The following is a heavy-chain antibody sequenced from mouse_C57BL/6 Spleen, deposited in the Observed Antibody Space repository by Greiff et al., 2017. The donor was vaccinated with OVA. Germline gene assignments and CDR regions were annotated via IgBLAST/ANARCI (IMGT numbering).Heavy chain of an antibody. Sequence: EVHLVESGGGLVKPGGSLKLSCAASGFTFSDYGMHWVRQAPEKGLEWVAYISSGSSTIYYADTVKGRFPISRDNAKNTLFLQMTSLRSEDTAMYYGARRGYSPYYAMDDWGQGTSVTVSS. CDR2: ISSGSSTI. J-gene: IGHJ4*01. D-gene: IGHD2-14*01. V-gene: IGHV5-17*01. CDR3: ARRGYSPYYAMDD. CDR1: GFTFSDYG.